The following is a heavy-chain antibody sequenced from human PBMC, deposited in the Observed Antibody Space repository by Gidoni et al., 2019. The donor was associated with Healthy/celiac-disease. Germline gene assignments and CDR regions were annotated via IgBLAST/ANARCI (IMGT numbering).Heavy chain of an antibody. CDR2: IYYSGST. D-gene: IGHD6-19*01. V-gene: IGHV4-39*01. CDR3: ARPSTVAGPFDY. J-gene: IGHJ4*02. Sequence: QLQLQESGPGLVKPSETLSLPCTVSGASISSSSYYWGWIRQPPQKGLEWIGSIYYSGSTYYNPSLKSRVTISVDTSKNQFSLKLSSVTAADTAVYYCARPSTVAGPFDYWGQGTLVTVSS. CDR1: GASISSSSYY.